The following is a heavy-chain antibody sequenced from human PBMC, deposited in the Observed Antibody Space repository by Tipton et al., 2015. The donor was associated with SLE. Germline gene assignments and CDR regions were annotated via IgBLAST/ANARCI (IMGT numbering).Heavy chain of an antibody. Sequence: TLSLTCTVSGGSISSGSYYWSWIRQPAGKGLEWIGYIYYSGSTNYNPSLKSRVTISVDTAKNQFSLKLSSVTAADTAVYYCSAGFWSGYHPFDYWGQGTLVTVSS. J-gene: IGHJ4*02. CDR3: SAGFWSGYHPFDY. CDR1: GGSISSGSYY. V-gene: IGHV4-61*10. D-gene: IGHD3-3*01. CDR2: IYYSGST.